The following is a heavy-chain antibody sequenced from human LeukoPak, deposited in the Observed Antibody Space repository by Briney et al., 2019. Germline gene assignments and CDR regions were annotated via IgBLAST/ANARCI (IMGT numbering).Heavy chain of an antibody. D-gene: IGHD3-10*01. V-gene: IGHV3-30-3*01. Sequence: GGSLRLSCAASGFTFSSYAMHWVRQAPGKGLEWVTVISYDGSNKYYADSVKGRFTISRDNSKNTLYLQMNSLRTEDTAVYYCARVEGVRGVKFDYWGQGTLVTVSS. J-gene: IGHJ4*02. CDR3: ARVEGVRGVKFDY. CDR1: GFTFSSYA. CDR2: ISYDGSNK.